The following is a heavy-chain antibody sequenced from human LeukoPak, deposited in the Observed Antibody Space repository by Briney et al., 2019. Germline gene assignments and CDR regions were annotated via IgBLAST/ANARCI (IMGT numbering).Heavy chain of an antibody. D-gene: IGHD4-17*01. CDR3: TRGNFLTTVTTFRNYYYYYMDV. Sequence: GGSLRLSCAASGFTFSIHAMSWVRQAPGKGLEWVSGISGSGGRTYYADSVKGRFTISRDNSKNTAYLQMNSLKTEDTAVYYCTRGNFLTTVTTFRNYYYYYMDVWGKGTTVTVSS. J-gene: IGHJ6*03. V-gene: IGHV3-23*01. CDR1: GFTFSIHA. CDR2: ISGSGGRT.